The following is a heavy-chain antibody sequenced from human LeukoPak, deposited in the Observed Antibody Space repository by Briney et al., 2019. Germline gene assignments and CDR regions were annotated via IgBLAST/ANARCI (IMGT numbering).Heavy chain of an antibody. CDR3: ARDES. J-gene: IGHJ5*02. V-gene: IGHV3-7*03. CDR1: GFTFSNFW. Sequence: GVSLRFSCAASGFTFSNFWMSWVRQAPGLGLEWVANIKEDGSEKDYVDSVEGRFTIPRDNAKNSLYLQMNSLGAEDTAVYYCARDESWGQGTLVTVSS. CDR2: IKEDGSEK.